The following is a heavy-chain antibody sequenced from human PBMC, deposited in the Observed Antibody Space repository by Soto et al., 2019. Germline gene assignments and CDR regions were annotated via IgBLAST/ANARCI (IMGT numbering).Heavy chain of an antibody. V-gene: IGHV4-34*01. CDR3: VRGRDFWSGYSLGYYYGMDV. J-gene: IGHJ6*02. D-gene: IGHD3-3*01. CDR2: INHSGST. CDR1: GGSFSGYY. Sequence: PSETLSLTCAVYGGSFSGYYWSWIRQPPGKGLEWIGEINHSGSTNYNPSLKSRVTISVDTSKNQFSLKLSSVTAADTAVYYCVRGRDFWSGYSLGYYYGMDVWGHGTTVTVSS.